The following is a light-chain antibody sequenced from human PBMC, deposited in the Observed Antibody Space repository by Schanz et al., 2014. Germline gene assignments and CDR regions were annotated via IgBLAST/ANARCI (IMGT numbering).Light chain of an antibody. CDR1: PSISSH. J-gene: IGKJ1*01. CDR2: ASS. CDR3: QQSYSTPRT. Sequence: DIQMTQSPSSLSVSVGDRVTITCRASPSISSHLNWYQQKPGKAPKLLIYASSSLQSGVPSRFSGSGSGTDFTLTISSLQPEDFATYYCQQSYSTPRTFGQGTKVEIK. V-gene: IGKV1-39*01.